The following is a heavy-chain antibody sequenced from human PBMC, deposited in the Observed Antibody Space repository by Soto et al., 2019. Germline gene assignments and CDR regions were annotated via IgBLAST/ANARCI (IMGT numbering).Heavy chain of an antibody. Sequence: GGSLRLSCAASGFTFSSYGMHWVRQAPGKGLEWVAVISYDGSNKYYADSVKGRFTISRDNSKNTLYLQMNSLRAEDTAVYYCARARYSSSSFSWFDPWGQGTLVTVSS. CDR1: GFTFSSYG. CDR2: ISYDGSNK. D-gene: IGHD6-6*01. V-gene: IGHV3-30*03. CDR3: ARARYSSSSFSWFDP. J-gene: IGHJ5*02.